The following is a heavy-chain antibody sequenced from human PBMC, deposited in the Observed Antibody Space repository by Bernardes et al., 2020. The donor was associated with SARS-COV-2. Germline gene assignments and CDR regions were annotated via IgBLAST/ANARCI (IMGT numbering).Heavy chain of an antibody. Sequence: EILSLPCTVSGGSIISNYWSWIRQSPGRGLEWIGYIYYSGSTNYNPSLKSRVTISIDTSKSHFSLRLSSVTAADTAVYFCASTATQDYYDSTGYYFAYWGKGILVTVSS. D-gene: IGHD3-22*01. J-gene: IGHJ4*02. CDR3: ASTATQDYYDSTGYYFAY. CDR2: IYYSGST. CDR1: GGSIISNY. V-gene: IGHV4-59*08.